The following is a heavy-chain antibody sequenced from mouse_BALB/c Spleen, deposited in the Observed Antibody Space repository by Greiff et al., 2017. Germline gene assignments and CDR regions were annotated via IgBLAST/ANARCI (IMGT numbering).Heavy chain of an antibody. CDR3: AREDYGSQYFDV. V-gene: IGHV5-9-4*01. J-gene: IGHJ1*01. CDR1: GFTFSSYA. CDR2: ISSGGSYT. Sequence: EVHLVESGGGLVKPGGSLKLSCAASGFTFSSYAMSWVRQSPEKRLEWVAEISSGGSYTYYPDTVTGRFTISRDNAKNTLYLEMSSLRSEDTAMYYCAREDYGSQYFDVWGAGTTVTVSS. D-gene: IGHD1-1*01.